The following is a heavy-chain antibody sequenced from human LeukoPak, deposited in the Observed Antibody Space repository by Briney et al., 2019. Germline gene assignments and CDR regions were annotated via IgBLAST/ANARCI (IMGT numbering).Heavy chain of an antibody. V-gene: IGHV4-59*01. CDR2: IFYSGST. D-gene: IGHD7-27*01. CDR3: ARETPGAGHFDY. CDR1: GGSISSYY. Sequence: SETLSLTCTVSGGSISSYYWSWIRQPPGKGLEWIEYIFYSGSTNYNPSLKSRVTISVDTSKNQFSLKLSSVTAADTAVYYCARETPGAGHFDYWGQGSLVTVSS. J-gene: IGHJ4*02.